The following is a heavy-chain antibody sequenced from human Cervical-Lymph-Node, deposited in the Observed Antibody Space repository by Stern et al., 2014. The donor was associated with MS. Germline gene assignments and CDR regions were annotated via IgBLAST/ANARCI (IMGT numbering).Heavy chain of an antibody. Sequence: VQLGQSGAEVKKPGSSVKVSCKASGGSFSSYAFNWVRLGPGQGLEWMGGIIPILGTATFAQKFQGRVTIASGTFTRTFYLELGSLPSEDTAVYYCARDNRHSDTTGSYAFDIWGQGTVVTVSS. CDR1: GGSFSSYA. V-gene: IGHV1-69*06. CDR2: IIPILGTA. D-gene: IGHD3-22*01. J-gene: IGHJ3*02. CDR3: ARDNRHSDTTGSYAFDI.